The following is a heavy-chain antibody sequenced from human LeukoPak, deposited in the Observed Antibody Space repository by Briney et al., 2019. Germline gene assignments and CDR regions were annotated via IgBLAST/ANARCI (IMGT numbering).Heavy chain of an antibody. D-gene: IGHD1-26*01. CDR1: GSTFSSYG. J-gene: IGHJ3*02. CDR2: ISSNGGST. V-gene: IGHV3-64*01. CDR3: ARGIVGATGAFDI. Sequence: GGSLRLSCAASGSTFSSYGMHWVRQAPGKGLEYVSAISSNGGSTYYANSVKGRFTISRDNSKNTLYLQMGSLRAEDMAVYYCARGIVGATGAFDIWGQGTMVTVSS.